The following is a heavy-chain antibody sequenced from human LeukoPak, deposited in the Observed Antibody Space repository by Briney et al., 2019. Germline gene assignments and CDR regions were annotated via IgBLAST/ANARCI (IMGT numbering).Heavy chain of an antibody. J-gene: IGHJ3*02. CDR2: IYYSGST. Sequence: MTSQTLSLTCTVSGGSISSGGYYWSWIRQPPGKGLEWIGYIYYSGSTNYNPSLKSRVTISVDTSKNQFSLKLSSVTAADAAVYYCARDLYYGVGPNVCDAFDIWGQGTMVTVSS. D-gene: IGHD3-3*01. V-gene: IGHV4-61*08. CDR3: ARDLYYGVGPNVCDAFDI. CDR1: GGSISSGGYY.